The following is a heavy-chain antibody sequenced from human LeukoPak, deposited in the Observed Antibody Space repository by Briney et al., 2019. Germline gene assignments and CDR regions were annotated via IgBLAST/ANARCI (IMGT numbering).Heavy chain of an antibody. CDR3: ARGSPGDGFFDY. V-gene: IGHV4-30-4*01. D-gene: IGHD2-21*02. J-gene: IGHJ4*02. CDR1: GGSISSGDYY. Sequence: SETLSLTCTVSGGSISSGDYYWSWIRQPPGKGLEWIGYIYYSGSTYYTPSLKSRVTISVDTSKNQFSLKLSSVTAADTAVYYCARGSPGDGFFDYWGQGTLVTVSS. CDR2: IYYSGST.